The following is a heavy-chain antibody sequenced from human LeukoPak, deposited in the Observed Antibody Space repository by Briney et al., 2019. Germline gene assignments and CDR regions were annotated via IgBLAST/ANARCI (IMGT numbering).Heavy chain of an antibody. D-gene: IGHD2-2*01. CDR3: AREEGPPLSTSSTTGYYGMDV. CDR2: ISSSSTI. V-gene: IGHV3-48*04. Sequence: GGSLRLSCAASGFTFSSYSMNWVRQAPGKGLEWVSYISSSSTIYYADSVKGRFTISRGNAKNSLYLQMNSLRAEDTAVYYCAREEGPPLSTSSTTGYYGMDVWGQGTTVTVSS. CDR1: GFTFSSYS. J-gene: IGHJ6*02.